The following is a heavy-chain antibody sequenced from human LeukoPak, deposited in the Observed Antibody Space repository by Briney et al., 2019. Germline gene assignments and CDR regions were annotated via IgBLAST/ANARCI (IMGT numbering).Heavy chain of an antibody. CDR1: GYTFTSYD. Sequence: GASVKVSCKASGYTFTSYDINWVRQATGQGLEWMGWMNPNSGNTGYAQKFQGRVTITRNTSISTAYMELSSLRSEDTAVYYCARGWLEGGFNWFDPWGQGTLVTVSS. CDR3: ARGWLEGGFNWFDP. CDR2: MNPNSGNT. D-gene: IGHD3-3*01. J-gene: IGHJ5*02. V-gene: IGHV1-8*03.